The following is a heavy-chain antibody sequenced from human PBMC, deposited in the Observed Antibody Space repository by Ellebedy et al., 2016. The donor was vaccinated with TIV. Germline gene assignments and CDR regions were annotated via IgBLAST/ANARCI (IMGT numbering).Heavy chain of an antibody. CDR3: AKLGNPAQAAAATGS. J-gene: IGHJ5*02. D-gene: IGHD6-13*01. CDR1: GGSISSYY. V-gene: IGHV4-59*01. CDR2: IYNSGTT. Sequence: SETLSLXXTVSGGSISSYYWSWIRQPPGKGLEWIGYIYNSGTTNYNPSLKSRVTISVDTSKNQFSLKLNSVTAADTAVYYCAKLGNPAQAAAATGSWGQGTLVTVSS.